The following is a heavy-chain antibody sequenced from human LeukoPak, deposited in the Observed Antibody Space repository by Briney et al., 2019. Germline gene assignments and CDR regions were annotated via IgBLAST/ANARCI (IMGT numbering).Heavy chain of an antibody. Sequence: SVKVSCTASGGTFSSYAISWVRQAPGQGLEWMGGIIPIFGTANYAQKFQGRVTITTDESTSTAYMELSSLRSEDTAVYYCARAPVGYCSSTSCHDAFDIWGQGTMVTVSS. CDR1: GGTFSSYA. J-gene: IGHJ3*02. CDR3: ARAPVGYCSSTSCHDAFDI. CDR2: IIPIFGTA. D-gene: IGHD2-2*01. V-gene: IGHV1-69*05.